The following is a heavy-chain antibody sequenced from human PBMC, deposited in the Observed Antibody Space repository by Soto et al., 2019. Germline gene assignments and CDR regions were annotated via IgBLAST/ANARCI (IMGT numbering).Heavy chain of an antibody. D-gene: IGHD3-22*01. CDR1: GYTFTSYA. CDR2: INAGNGNT. Sequence: QVQLVQSGAEVKKPGASVKVSCKASGYTFTSYAMHWVRQAPGQRLEWMGGINAGNGNTKYSQKFQVRVTITRDTSASTAYMELSSLGSEDTAVYYCACDSYVYDSRGYLGYWGQGTLVTVSS. J-gene: IGHJ4*02. V-gene: IGHV1-3*01. CDR3: ACDSYVYDSRGYLGY.